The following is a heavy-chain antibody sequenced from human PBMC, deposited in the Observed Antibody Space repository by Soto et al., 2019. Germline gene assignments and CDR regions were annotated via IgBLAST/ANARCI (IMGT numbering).Heavy chain of an antibody. Sequence: SVKVSCKASGGTFSSYAISWVRQPPGQGLEWMGGIIPIFGTANYAQKFQGRVTITADESTSTAYMELSSLRSEDTAVYYCARNDFWSGYYHWFDPWGQGTLVTVSS. CDR3: ARNDFWSGYYHWFDP. CDR1: GGTFSSYA. D-gene: IGHD3-3*01. CDR2: IIPIFGTA. V-gene: IGHV1-69*13. J-gene: IGHJ5*02.